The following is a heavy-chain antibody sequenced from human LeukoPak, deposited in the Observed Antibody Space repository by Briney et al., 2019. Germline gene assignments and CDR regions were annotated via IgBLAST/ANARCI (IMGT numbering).Heavy chain of an antibody. CDR1: GFTLNSYS. D-gene: IGHD3-3*01. J-gene: IGHJ4*02. CDR3: ARADPYED. V-gene: IGHV3-21*01. CDR2: ISSSNTYI. Sequence: GGSLRLSCAASGFTLNSYSMSWVRQAPGEGLEWVSSISSSNTYIYYADSVKGRFTISRDNAKNSLYLPMNSLRAEDTALYYCARADPYEDWGQGTLVTVSS.